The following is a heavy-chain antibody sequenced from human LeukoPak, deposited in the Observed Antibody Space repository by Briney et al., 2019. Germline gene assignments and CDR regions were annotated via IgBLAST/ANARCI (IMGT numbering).Heavy chain of an antibody. D-gene: IGHD6-13*01. J-gene: IGHJ4*02. CDR1: GYTFTSFF. V-gene: IGHV5-51*01. Sequence: KVSCKASGYTFTSFFIGWVRQMPGQGLEWMGIIYTGDSDTRYSPSFQGQVTISVDQSIRTAYLQWRSLKASDTAIYYCARPITGAGTDLGYWGQGTLVTVSS. CDR3: ARPITGAGTDLGY. CDR2: IYTGDSDT.